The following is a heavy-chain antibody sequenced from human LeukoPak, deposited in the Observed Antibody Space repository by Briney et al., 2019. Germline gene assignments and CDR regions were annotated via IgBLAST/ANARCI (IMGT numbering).Heavy chain of an antibody. D-gene: IGHD1-7*01. CDR1: GFTFSSYT. Sequence: GGSLRLSCAASGFTFSSYTMNWVRQAPGKGLEWVSSISSSSSYIYYADSVKGRFTISRDNARNSLYLQMNSLRAEDTAVYYCARGGELLPYYYYGMDVWGQGTTVTVSS. CDR3: ARGGELLPYYYYGMDV. CDR2: ISSSSSYI. J-gene: IGHJ6*02. V-gene: IGHV3-21*01.